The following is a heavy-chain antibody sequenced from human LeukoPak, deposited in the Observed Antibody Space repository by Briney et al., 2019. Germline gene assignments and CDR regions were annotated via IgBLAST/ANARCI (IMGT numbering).Heavy chain of an antibody. Sequence: PGGSLRLSCAASGFTFSRYIMDWVRQAPGKGLEWVSFISRSSTYMYYADSLKGRFTISRDNANNSLYLQMNSLRTEDTAVYYCARDSGGGDFDYWGQGSLVTVSS. V-gene: IGHV3-21*01. CDR3: ARDSGGGDFDY. CDR2: ISRSSTYM. J-gene: IGHJ4*02. D-gene: IGHD3-16*01. CDR1: GFTFSRYI.